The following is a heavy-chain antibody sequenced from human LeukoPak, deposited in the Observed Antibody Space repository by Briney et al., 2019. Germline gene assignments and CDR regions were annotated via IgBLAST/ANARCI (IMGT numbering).Heavy chain of an antibody. J-gene: IGHJ4*02. CDR2: IYHSGST. Sequence: SGTLSLTCAVSGGSISSSNWWSWVRQPPGKGLEWIGEIYHSGSTNYNPSLKSRVTISVDKPKNQFSLKLSSVTAADTAVYYCARLLRGAYFDYWGQGTLVTVSS. CDR3: ARLLRGAYFDY. CDR1: GGSISSSNW. V-gene: IGHV4-4*02.